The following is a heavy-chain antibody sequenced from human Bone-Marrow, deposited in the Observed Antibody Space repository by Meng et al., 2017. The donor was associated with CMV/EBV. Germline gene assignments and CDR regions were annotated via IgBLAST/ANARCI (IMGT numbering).Heavy chain of an antibody. D-gene: IGHD3-3*01. CDR3: ARERRITIFGVVSYYYYGMDV. CDR2: ISGSGGST. CDR1: GFTFSSYA. V-gene: IGHV3-23*01. J-gene: IGHJ6*02. Sequence: GESLKISCAASGFTFSSYAMSWVRQAPGKGLEWVSAISGSGGSTYYADSVKGRFTISRDNSKNTLYLQMNSLRAEDTAVYYCARERRITIFGVVSYYYYGMDVWGQGTTVTVSS.